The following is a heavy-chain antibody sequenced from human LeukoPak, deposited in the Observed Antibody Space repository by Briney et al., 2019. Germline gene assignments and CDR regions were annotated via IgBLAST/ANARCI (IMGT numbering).Heavy chain of an antibody. D-gene: IGHD3-9*01. CDR1: GYTFTSYA. CDR2: INAGNGNT. Sequence: ASVKVSCKASGYTFTSYAMHWVRQAPGQRLEWTGWINAGNGNTKYSQKFQGRVTITRDTSASTAYMELSSLRSEDTAVYYCARDRRYFDAFDIWGQGTMVTVSS. CDR3: ARDRRYFDAFDI. V-gene: IGHV1-3*01. J-gene: IGHJ3*02.